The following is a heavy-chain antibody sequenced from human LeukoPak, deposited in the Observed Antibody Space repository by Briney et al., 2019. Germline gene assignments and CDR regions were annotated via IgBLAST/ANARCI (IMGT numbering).Heavy chain of an antibody. D-gene: IGHD3-9*01. V-gene: IGHV3-7*01. CDR1: GFTFSSYW. J-gene: IGHJ5*02. CDR2: IKQDGSEK. CDR3: ARDVEYYDILTGYSNWFDP. Sequence: GGSLRLSCAASGFTFSSYWMSWVRQAPGKGLEWVANIKQDGSEKYYVDSVKGRFTISRDNAKNSQYLQMNSLRAEDTAVYYCARDVEYYDILTGYSNWFDPWGQGTLVTVSS.